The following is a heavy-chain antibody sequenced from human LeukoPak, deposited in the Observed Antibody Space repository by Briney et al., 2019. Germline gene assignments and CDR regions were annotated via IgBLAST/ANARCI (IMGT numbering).Heavy chain of an antibody. D-gene: IGHD4-17*01. Sequence: SQTLSLTCTVSGGSISSGGYYWSWIRQHPGKGLEWTGYIYYSGSTYYNPSLKSRVTISVDTSKNQFSLKLSSVTAADTAVYYCAREFNDYGDYDGWFDPWGQGTLVTVSS. CDR1: GGSISSGGYY. CDR2: IYYSGST. CDR3: AREFNDYGDYDGWFDP. J-gene: IGHJ5*02. V-gene: IGHV4-31*03.